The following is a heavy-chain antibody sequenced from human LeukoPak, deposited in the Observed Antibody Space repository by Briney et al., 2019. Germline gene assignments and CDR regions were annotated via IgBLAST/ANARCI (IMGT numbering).Heavy chain of an antibody. CDR2: ISAGGTT. V-gene: IGHV3-15*01. CDR3: ATAPTRDWLPYFHY. Sequence: GGSLRLSCAVSGLTFSDAWMVWVRQAPGKGLEWVARISAGGTTHYAAPVNARFIASRDDSKATVYLQMNSLTTEDTAVYYCATAPTRDWLPYFHYWGQGTVATVSS. D-gene: IGHD5-12*01. J-gene: IGHJ4*02. CDR1: GLTFSDAW.